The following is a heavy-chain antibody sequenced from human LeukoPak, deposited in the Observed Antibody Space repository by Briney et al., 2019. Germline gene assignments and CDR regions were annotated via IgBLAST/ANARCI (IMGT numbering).Heavy chain of an antibody. Sequence: SETLSLTCPVSGGSLSSGGYYWSWIRQHPGKGLEWIGYIYYSGSTYYNPSLKSRVTISVDTSKNQFSLKLSSVTAADTAVYYCARVFGYCSGGSCIENFDYWGQGTLVTVSS. V-gene: IGHV4-31*03. J-gene: IGHJ4*02. CDR3: ARVFGYCSGGSCIENFDY. CDR1: GGSLSSGGYY. D-gene: IGHD2-15*01. CDR2: IYYSGST.